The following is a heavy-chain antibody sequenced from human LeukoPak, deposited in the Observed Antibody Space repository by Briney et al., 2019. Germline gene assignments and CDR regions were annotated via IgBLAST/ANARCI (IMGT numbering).Heavy chain of an antibody. J-gene: IGHJ5*02. D-gene: IGHD3-16*02. CDR3: ARVERGLSVTFGGVIVNWFDP. CDR2: VYHSGST. Sequence: SQTLSLTCDVSGGSISSGGYSWSWIRQPPGRGLEGIGYVYHSGSTYYSPSLKTRVTISVDRSKNQFSLKLSSVTAADTAVYYCARVERGLSVTFGGVIVNWFDPWGQGTLVTVSS. CDR1: GGSISSGGYS. V-gene: IGHV4-30-2*01.